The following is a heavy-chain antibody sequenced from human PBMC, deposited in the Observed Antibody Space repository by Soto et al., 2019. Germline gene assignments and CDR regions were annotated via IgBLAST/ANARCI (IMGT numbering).Heavy chain of an antibody. CDR3: ARDHPHSYGIYYFDY. J-gene: IGHJ4*02. CDR2: IFSSGST. D-gene: IGHD5-18*01. Sequence: SETLSLTCTVSGGTISSWYWSWIRQPPGKGLEWIGYIFSSGSTNYNPSLKSRVTISADTSKNQVSLKLTSVTAADTAVYYCARDHPHSYGIYYFDYWGQGTLVTVSS. CDR1: GGTISSWY. V-gene: IGHV4-59*01.